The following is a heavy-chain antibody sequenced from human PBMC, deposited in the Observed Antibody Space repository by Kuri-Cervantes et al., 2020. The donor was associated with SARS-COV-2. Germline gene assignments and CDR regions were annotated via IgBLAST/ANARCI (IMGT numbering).Heavy chain of an antibody. D-gene: IGHD3-16*01. J-gene: IGHJ4*02. V-gene: IGHV3-23*01. CDR3: ATQRGSSIITPVDS. CDR2: ISGSGDIT. CDR1: GFTFSSYA. Sequence: GGSLRLSCAASGFTFSSYAMSWVRQAPTKGLEWVSAISGSGDITYYGDSVQGRFAISRDNSKNTLYLQMNSLRAEDTAVYYCATQRGSSIITPVDSWGQGTLVTVSS.